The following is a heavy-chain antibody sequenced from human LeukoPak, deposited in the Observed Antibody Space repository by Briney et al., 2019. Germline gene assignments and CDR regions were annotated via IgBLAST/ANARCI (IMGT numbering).Heavy chain of an antibody. V-gene: IGHV3-7*03. CDR1: GFSLSGYW. CDR2: IKEDGSRR. Sequence: GGSLRLSCTASGFSLSGYWMSWVRQAPGKGPEWLANIKEDGSRRYYSESVRGRFTISRDNSENSLYLQMNSLRAEDTAMYYCAKGTKPVMTIPDYWGQGILVTVSS. D-gene: IGHD1/OR15-1a*01. CDR3: AKGTKPVMTIPDY. J-gene: IGHJ4*02.